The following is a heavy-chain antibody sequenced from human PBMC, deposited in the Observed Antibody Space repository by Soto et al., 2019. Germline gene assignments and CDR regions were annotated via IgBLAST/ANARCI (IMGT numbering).Heavy chain of an antibody. CDR1: GGTFSSYA. CDR3: ATLWFGELGRGSNWFDP. CDR2: IIPIFGTA. V-gene: IGHV1-69*13. J-gene: IGHJ5*02. D-gene: IGHD3-10*01. Sequence: ASVKVSCKASGGTFSSYAISWVRQAPGQGLEWMGGIIPIFGTANYAQKFQGRVTITADESTSTAYMELSSLRSEDTAVYYCATLWFGELGRGSNWFDPWGQGTLVTVSS.